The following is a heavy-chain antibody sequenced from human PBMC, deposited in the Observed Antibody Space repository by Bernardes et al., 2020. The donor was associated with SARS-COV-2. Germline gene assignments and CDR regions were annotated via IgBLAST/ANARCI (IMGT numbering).Heavy chain of an antibody. CDR3: ARGSSSTRLGDY. V-gene: IGHV1-18*01. CDR2: SSAYNGNT. D-gene: IGHD2-2*01. J-gene: IGHJ4*02. CDR1: GYTFTSYG. Sequence: ASVKVSCKASGYTFTSYGISWVRQAPGQGVEWMGWSSAYNGNTNYAQKLQGRVTMTTDTSTSTAYMELRSLRSDDTAVYYCARGSSSTRLGDYWGQGTRVTVSS.